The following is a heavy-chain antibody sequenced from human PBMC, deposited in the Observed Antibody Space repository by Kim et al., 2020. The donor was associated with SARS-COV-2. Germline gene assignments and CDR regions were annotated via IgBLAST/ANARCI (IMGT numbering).Heavy chain of an antibody. CDR1: GGTFSSYA. CDR2: IIPIFGTA. CDR3: ARELGVATSTQFDY. V-gene: IGHV1-69*13. J-gene: IGHJ4*02. D-gene: IGHD5-12*01. Sequence: SVKVSCKASGGTFSSYAISWVRQAPGQGLEWMGGIIPIFGTANYAQKFQGRVTITADESTSTAYMELSSLRSEDTAVYYCARELGVATSTQFDYWGQGTLVTVSS.